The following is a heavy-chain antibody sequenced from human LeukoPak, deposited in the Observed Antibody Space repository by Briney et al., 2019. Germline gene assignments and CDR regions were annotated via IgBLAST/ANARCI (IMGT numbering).Heavy chain of an antibody. CDR2: ITITGGAA. J-gene: IGHJ4*02. CDR3: AKDLFYPDY. CDR1: GFTFSDYA. V-gene: IGHV3-23*01. Sequence: GGSLRLSCAASGFTFSDYAMGWVRQAPGKGLEWVSAITITGGAAPYPGSVKGRFTISRDNSKSTLYLQMDGLRAEDTAVYYCAKDLFYPDYWGQGTLVIVSS.